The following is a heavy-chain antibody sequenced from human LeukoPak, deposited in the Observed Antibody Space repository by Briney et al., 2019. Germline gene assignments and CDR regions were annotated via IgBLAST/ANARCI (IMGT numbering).Heavy chain of an antibody. V-gene: IGHV1-2*06. CDR2: INPNSGGT. D-gene: IGHD4-17*01. J-gene: IGHJ6*03. CDR3: ARLTTVTKKVRYYYMDV. CDR1: GGTFSSYA. Sequence: ASVKVSCKASGGTFSSYATSWVRQAPGQGLEWMGRINPNSGGTNYAQKFQGRVTMTRDTSISTAYMELSRLRSDDTAVYYCARLTTVTKKVRYYYMDVWGKGTTVTVSS.